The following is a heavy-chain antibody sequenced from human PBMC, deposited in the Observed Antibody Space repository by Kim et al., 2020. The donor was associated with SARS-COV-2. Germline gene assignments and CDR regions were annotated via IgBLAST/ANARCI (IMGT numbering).Heavy chain of an antibody. Sequence: GGSLRLSCAASGFTFSSYSMNWVRQAPGKGLERVSYISSSSSTIYYADSVKGRFTISRDNAKNSLDLQMNSLRAEDTAVDYCARGGRSGYYPEDYWGKGT. CDR2: ISSSSSTI. J-gene: IGHJ4*02. CDR3: ARGGRSGYYPEDY. CDR1: GFTFSSYS. V-gene: IGHV3-48*04. D-gene: IGHD3-3*01.